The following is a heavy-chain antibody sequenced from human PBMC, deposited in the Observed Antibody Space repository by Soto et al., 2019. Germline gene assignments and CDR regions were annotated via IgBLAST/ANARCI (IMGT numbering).Heavy chain of an antibody. CDR2: IYYSGST. D-gene: IGHD2-2*01. CDR1: GGSISSYY. CDR3: ARVARYCSSTSCYDLDV. J-gene: IGHJ6*04. Sequence: SETLSLTCTVSGGSISSYYWSWIRQPPGKGLEWIGYIYYSGSTNYNPSLKSRVTISVDTSKNQFSLKLSSVTAADTAVYYCARVARYCSSTSCYDLDVRGKGTTVTVSS. V-gene: IGHV4-59*08.